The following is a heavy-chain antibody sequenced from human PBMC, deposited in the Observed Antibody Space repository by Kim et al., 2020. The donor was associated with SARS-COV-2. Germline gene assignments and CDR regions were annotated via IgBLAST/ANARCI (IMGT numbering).Heavy chain of an antibody. Sequence: SVKVSCKASGGTFSSYAISWVRQAPGQGLEWMGGIIPIFGTANYAQKFQGRVTITADESTSTAYMELSSLRSEDTAVYYCARSAYYYDSSGYYFAVHYFDYWGQGTLVTVSS. CDR1: GGTFSSYA. D-gene: IGHD3-22*01. CDR3: ARSAYYYDSSGYYFAVHYFDY. V-gene: IGHV1-69*13. J-gene: IGHJ4*02. CDR2: IIPIFGTA.